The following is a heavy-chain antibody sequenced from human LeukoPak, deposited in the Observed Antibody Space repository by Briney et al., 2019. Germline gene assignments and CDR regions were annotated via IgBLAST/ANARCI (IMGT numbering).Heavy chain of an antibody. Sequence: GGSLRLSCAASGFTLSTYWMHWVRQPPGKGLVWVSTINSDGTTTTYTGSVKGRFTISRDNAKNTLYLQMNSLRAEDTAVYYCARDPNKWELPVDYWGQGTLVTVSS. J-gene: IGHJ4*02. CDR1: GFTLSTYW. D-gene: IGHD1-26*01. CDR3: ARDPNKWELPVDY. CDR2: INSDGTTT. V-gene: IGHV3-74*01.